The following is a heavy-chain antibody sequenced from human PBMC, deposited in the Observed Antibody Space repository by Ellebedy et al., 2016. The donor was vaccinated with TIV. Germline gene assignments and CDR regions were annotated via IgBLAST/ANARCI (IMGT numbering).Heavy chain of an antibody. J-gene: IGHJ4*02. CDR2: INPNSGGT. D-gene: IGHD6-13*01. V-gene: IGHV1-2*02. Sequence: AASVKVSCKASGYTFTGYYMHWVRQAPGQGLEWMGWINPNSGGTNYAQKFQGRVTMTRDTSISTAYMELSRLRSDDTAVYYCARGLSSSWYEGEDFDYWGQGTLVTVSS. CDR1: GYTFTGYY. CDR3: ARGLSSSWYEGEDFDY.